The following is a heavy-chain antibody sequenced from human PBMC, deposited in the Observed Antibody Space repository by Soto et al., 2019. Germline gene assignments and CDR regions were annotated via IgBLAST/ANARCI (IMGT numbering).Heavy chain of an antibody. CDR3: SITDGYSGYDFTPYYYYYGMDV. D-gene: IGHD5-12*01. Sequence: SVKVSCKASGGTFSSYAISWVRQAPGQGLEWMGGIIPIFGTANYAQKFQGRVTITADESTSTAYMELSSLRSEDTALYYCSITDGYSGYDFTPYYYYYGMDVWGQGTTVTVSS. V-gene: IGHV1-69*13. CDR2: IIPIFGTA. J-gene: IGHJ6*02. CDR1: GGTFSSYA.